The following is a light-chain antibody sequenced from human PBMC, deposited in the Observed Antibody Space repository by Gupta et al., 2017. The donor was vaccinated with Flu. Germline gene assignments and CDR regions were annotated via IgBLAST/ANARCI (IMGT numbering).Light chain of an antibody. V-gene: IGKV1-39*01. J-gene: IGKJ4*01. CDR3: QQSDVTPRT. Sequence: DIQMTQSPSSLSASVGDRVTITCRASQTIGSYLNWYQHKEGKAPKLLIYSASSLQGGVPSRFSGSGSGTDFTLTISSLQPDDFATYYCQQSDVTPRTFGGGTKLEVK. CDR2: SAS. CDR1: QTIGSY.